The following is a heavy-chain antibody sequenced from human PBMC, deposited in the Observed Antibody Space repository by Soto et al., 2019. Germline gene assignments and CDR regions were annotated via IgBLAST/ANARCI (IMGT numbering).Heavy chain of an antibody. Sequence: QLQLQESGPGLVKPSGTLSLTCAVPGGSISSSNWWNWVRQPPGKGLEWIGEISESGGPNYNPSLKSRVNISIDKAKNYFSLKLDSVSAADTAVYYCAREVSGVQAFDYWGQGTLVTVSS. CDR1: GGSISSSNW. J-gene: IGHJ4*02. D-gene: IGHD2-21*01. CDR2: ISESGGP. CDR3: AREVSGVQAFDY. V-gene: IGHV4-4*02.